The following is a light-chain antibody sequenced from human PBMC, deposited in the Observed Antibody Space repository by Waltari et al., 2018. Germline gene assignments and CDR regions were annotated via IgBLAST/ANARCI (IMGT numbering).Light chain of an antibody. V-gene: IGLV1-47*01. CDR3: AAWDDSLSRWL. J-gene: IGLJ3*02. CDR1: SSNIGSNY. Sequence: QSVLTQPPSASGTPGQRVTISCSGRSSNIGSNYVYWYQHVPGAAPNLLIYGNNQRPSGVPDRFSGSKSGTAASLAISGLRYEDEADYYCAAWDDSLSRWLLGGGTKLTVL. CDR2: GNN.